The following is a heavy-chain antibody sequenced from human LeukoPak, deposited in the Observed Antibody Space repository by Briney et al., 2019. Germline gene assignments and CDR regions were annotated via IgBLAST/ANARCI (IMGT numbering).Heavy chain of an antibody. D-gene: IGHD6-6*01. CDR3: ARFSIAARPGAFDI. V-gene: IGHV4-61*02. Sequence: SQTLSLTCTVSGGSISSGSYYWSWIRQPAGTGLEWIGRIYTSGSTNYNPSLKSRVTISVDTSKNQFSLKLSSVTAADTAVYYCARFSIAARPGAFDIWGQGTMVTDSS. CDR2: IYTSGST. CDR1: GGSISSGSYY. J-gene: IGHJ3*02.